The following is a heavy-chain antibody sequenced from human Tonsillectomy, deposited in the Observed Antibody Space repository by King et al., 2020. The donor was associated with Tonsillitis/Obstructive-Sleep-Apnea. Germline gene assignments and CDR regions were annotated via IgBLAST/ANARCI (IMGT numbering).Heavy chain of an antibody. Sequence: EVQLVQSGGLLLQPGGSLRLSCAASGFTFSTYAMSCVRQAPGKGLGWVSSIRVIGATTYYADPVKGRFTISRENSKNTLYLQMNTLRAEDTAIYYCAKISSWEFLRYLDYWGQGTLVTVYS. V-gene: IGHV3-23*04. J-gene: IGHJ4*02. CDR3: AKISSWEFLRYLDY. CDR1: GFTFSTYA. D-gene: IGHD3-10*01. CDR2: IRVIGATT.